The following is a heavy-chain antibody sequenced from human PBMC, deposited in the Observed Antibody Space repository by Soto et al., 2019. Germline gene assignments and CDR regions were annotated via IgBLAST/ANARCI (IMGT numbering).Heavy chain of an antibody. CDR3: ARDLIYDFWSGYYGSGGY. Sequence: VGSLRLSCAASGFTFSSYSMNWVRQAPGKGLEWVSYISSSSTIYYADSVKGRFTISRDNAKNSLYLQMNSLRAEDTAVYYCARDLIYDFWSGYYGSGGYWGQGTLVTVS. D-gene: IGHD3-3*01. CDR1: GFTFSSYS. J-gene: IGHJ4*02. V-gene: IGHV3-48*01. CDR2: ISSSSTI.